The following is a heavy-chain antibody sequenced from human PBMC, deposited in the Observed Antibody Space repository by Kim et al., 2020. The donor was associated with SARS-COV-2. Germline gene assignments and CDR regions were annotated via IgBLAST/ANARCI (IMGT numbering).Heavy chain of an antibody. Sequence: GESLKISCKGSGYSFTSYWIGWVRQMPGKGLEWMGIIYPGDSDTRYSPSFQGQVTISADKSISTAYLQWSSLKASDTAMYYCARPTYILTVWGAFDIWGQGTMVTVSS. V-gene: IGHV5-51*01. CDR3: ARPTYILTVWGAFDI. CDR2: IYPGDSDT. CDR1: GYSFTSYW. J-gene: IGHJ3*02. D-gene: IGHD3-9*01.